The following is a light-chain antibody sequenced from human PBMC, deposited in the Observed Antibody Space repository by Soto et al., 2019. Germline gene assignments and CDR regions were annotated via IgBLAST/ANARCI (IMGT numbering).Light chain of an antibody. CDR1: SSDVGGYTY. CDR3: SSYAGSNNWV. J-gene: IGLJ3*02. V-gene: IGLV2-8*01. Sequence: QSALTQPPSASGSPGQSVTISCTGTSSDVGGYTYVSWYQQHPGKAPKLMTYEVTKRPSGVPDRFSGSKSGNTASLTVSGLQTEDEDDYYCSSYAGSNNWVFGGGTKLTVL. CDR2: EVT.